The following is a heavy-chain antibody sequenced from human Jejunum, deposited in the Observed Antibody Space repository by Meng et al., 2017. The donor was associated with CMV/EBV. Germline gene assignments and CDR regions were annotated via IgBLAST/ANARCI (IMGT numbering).Heavy chain of an antibody. CDR1: GFTVSSYG. Sequence: GFTVSSYGMHGVRQAPGMGLEGVACREYDGSNEDYVESVKGRFTISRDNSKNTLYLQMDSLRAEDTAVYYWAKLTSCCYTGYSDYWSQGMLVTVSS. D-gene: IGHD2-2*01. CDR3: AKLTSCCYTGYSDY. V-gene: IGHV3-30*02. J-gene: IGHJ4*02. CDR2: REYDGSNE.